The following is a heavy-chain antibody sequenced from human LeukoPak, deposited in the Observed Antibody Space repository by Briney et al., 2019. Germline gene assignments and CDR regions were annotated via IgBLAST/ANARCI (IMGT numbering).Heavy chain of an antibody. D-gene: IGHD5-24*01. J-gene: IGHJ4*02. CDR1: GYTFTSYG. CDR2: INPSGSST. CDR3: ARDLKGGWLQPAY. Sequence: GASVKVSCKASGYTFTSYGISWVRQAPGQGLEWMGIINPSGSSTSYAQKFQGRVIMTRDMSTSTVYMELSSLRAEDTAVYYSARDLKGGWLQPAYWGQGTLVTVSS. V-gene: IGHV1-46*01.